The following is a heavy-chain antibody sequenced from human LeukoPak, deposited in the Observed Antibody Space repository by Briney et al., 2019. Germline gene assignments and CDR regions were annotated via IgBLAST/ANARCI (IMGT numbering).Heavy chain of an antibody. J-gene: IGHJ4*02. CDR1: GGSVRSNSHY. Sequence: SETLSLICTVAGGSVRSNSHYWGWIRQSPGEGLEWIGSVYHDGTTYYTPSLKSRVTISIDTSKNQFSLKLSSVMAADTAVYHCAGRGDWRYYFDYWGQGTLVTVSS. CDR2: VYHDGTT. CDR3: AGRGDWRYYFDY. D-gene: IGHD2-21*02. V-gene: IGHV4-39*07.